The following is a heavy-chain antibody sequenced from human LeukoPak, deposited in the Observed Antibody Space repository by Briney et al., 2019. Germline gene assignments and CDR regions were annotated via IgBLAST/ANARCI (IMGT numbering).Heavy chain of an antibody. J-gene: IGHJ4*02. CDR2: IWYDGSNK. CDR3: AKLTGTTAY. Sequence: GGSLRLSCAASGFTFSSYGMHWVRQAPGKGLEWVAVIWYDGSNKYYADSVKGRFTISRDNSKNTLYLQMNNLRAEDTAVYYCAKLTGTTAYWGQGTLVTVSS. CDR1: GFTFSSYG. V-gene: IGHV3-33*06. D-gene: IGHD1-7*01.